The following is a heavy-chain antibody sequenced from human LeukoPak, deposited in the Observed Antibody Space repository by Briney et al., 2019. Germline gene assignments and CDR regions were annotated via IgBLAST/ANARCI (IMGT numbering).Heavy chain of an antibody. CDR2: INPSGGST. J-gene: IGHJ6*02. D-gene: IGHD1-26*01. Sequence: ASVKVSCKASGYTFTSYYMHWVRQAPGQGLEWMGIINPSGGSTSYAQKFQGRVTMTRDTSTSTVYMELSSLRSEDTAVYYCATATGSYSYYYGMDVWGQGTTVTVSS. V-gene: IGHV1-46*01. CDR3: ATATGSYSYYYGMDV. CDR1: GYTFTSYY.